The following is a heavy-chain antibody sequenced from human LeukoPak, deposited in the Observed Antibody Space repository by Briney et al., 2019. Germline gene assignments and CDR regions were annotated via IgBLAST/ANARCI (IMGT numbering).Heavy chain of an antibody. CDR1: GGTFSSYI. Sequence: ASVKVSCKASGGTFSSYIISWVRQAPGQGLEWMGRIIPILGIANYAQKFQGRVTITADKSTSAAYMELSSLRSEDTAVYYCARRTYCGGDCFSAFDIWGQGTMATVSS. CDR2: IIPILGIA. CDR3: ARRTYCGGDCFSAFDI. D-gene: IGHD2-21*02. V-gene: IGHV1-69*02. J-gene: IGHJ3*02.